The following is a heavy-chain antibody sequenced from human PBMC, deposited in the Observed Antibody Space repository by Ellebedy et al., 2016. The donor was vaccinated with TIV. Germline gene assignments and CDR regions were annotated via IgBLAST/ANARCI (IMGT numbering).Heavy chain of an antibody. D-gene: IGHD3-10*01. Sequence: AASVKVSCKASGYTFTGYYMHWVRQAPGQGLEWMGIINPTGGSTSYAQKFQGRVTMTEDTSTDTAYMELSSLRSEDTAVYYCATGRGVVGVDAFDIWGQGTMVTVSS. J-gene: IGHJ3*02. CDR2: INPTGGST. CDR1: GYTFTGYY. CDR3: ATGRGVVGVDAFDI. V-gene: IGHV1-46*01.